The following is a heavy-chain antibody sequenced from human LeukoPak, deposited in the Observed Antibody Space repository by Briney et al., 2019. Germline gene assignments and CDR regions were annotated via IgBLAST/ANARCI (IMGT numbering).Heavy chain of an antibody. V-gene: IGHV4-34*01. D-gene: IGHD2-21*02. CDR1: GGSFSGYY. CDR2: INHSGGT. CDR3: ARLSRVTAIDDY. Sequence: SETLSLTCAVYGGSFSGYYWSWIRQPPGKGLEWIGEINHSGGTNYNPSLKSRVTISVDTSKNQFSLKLSSVTAADTAVYYCARLSRVTAIDDYWGQGTLVTVSS. J-gene: IGHJ4*02.